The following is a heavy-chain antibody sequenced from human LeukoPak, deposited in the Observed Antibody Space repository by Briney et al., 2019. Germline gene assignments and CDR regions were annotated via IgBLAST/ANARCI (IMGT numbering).Heavy chain of an antibody. V-gene: IGHV3-23*01. D-gene: IGHD6-19*01. CDR1: GFIFSSYE. CDR3: AKDGAVAGTEPYYFDY. Sequence: PGGSLRLSCAASGFIFSSYEMNWVRQAPGKGLEWVSSISGSGGSTYYADSVKGRFTISRDNSKNTLYLQMNSLRAEDTAVYYCAKDGAVAGTEPYYFDYWGQGTLVTVSS. CDR2: ISGSGGST. J-gene: IGHJ4*02.